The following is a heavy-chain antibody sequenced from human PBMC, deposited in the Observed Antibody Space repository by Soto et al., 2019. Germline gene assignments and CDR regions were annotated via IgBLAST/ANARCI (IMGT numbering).Heavy chain of an antibody. D-gene: IGHD3-3*02. Sequence: SETLSLTCTVSGGSISSYYWSWIRQPPGKGLEWIGYIYYSGSTNYNPSLKSRVTISVDTSKNQFSLKLSSVTAADTAVYCCVRAQAGILADYFDYWGQGTLVTVSS. CDR2: IYYSGST. V-gene: IGHV4-59*01. J-gene: IGHJ4*02. CDR3: VRAQAGILADYFDY. CDR1: GGSISSYY.